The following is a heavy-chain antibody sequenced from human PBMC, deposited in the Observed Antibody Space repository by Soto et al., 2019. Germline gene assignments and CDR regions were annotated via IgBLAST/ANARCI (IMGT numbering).Heavy chain of an antibody. CDR2: LHSGGDT. CDR3: ARDGPYYYASRMDV. Sequence: EVQLVESGGXLVXXXXSLRLXXXXXGIPVSSNYMTWVRQAPGKGLEWVSVLHSGGDTYYANSVKGRFTISRHDSTNTLFLQMNSLTPEDTAVYYCARDGPYYYASRMDVWGQGTTVTVSS. J-gene: IGHJ6*02. V-gene: IGHV3-53*04. CDR1: GIPVSSNY. D-gene: IGHD3-10*01.